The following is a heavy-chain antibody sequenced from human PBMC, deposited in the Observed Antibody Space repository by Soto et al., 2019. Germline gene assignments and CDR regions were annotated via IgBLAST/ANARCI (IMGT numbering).Heavy chain of an antibody. D-gene: IGHD2-15*01. Sequence: QVQLVQSGAEVKKPGASVKVSCKASGYTFTSYGISWVRQAPGQGLEWMGWISAYNGNTNYAQKLQGRVTMTTDTSTSTAYMELRSLRSDDTAVYYCARGYCSGGSCYSGLFSYYYYYMDVWGKGTTVTVSS. CDR3: ARGYCSGGSCYSGLFSYYYYYMDV. CDR2: ISAYNGNT. CDR1: GYTFTSYG. J-gene: IGHJ6*03. V-gene: IGHV1-18*01.